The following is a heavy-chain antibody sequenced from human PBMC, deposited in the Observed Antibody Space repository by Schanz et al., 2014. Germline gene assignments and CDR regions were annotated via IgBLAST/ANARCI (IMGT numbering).Heavy chain of an antibody. V-gene: IGHV4-4*02. CDR2: IYHSGNT. D-gene: IGHD3-10*01. CDR3: ARDQSIVVRGAYLYYYGMDV. Sequence: QVQLQESGPGLLKPSGTLSLTCAVSGASITSSHWWSWVRQPPGKGLEWIGEIYHSGNTNYSPPRKSRVTSSEDNAKNQFTRNLTSVTAADTAVYYCARDQSIVVRGAYLYYYGMDVWGQGTTVTVSS. J-gene: IGHJ6*02. CDR1: GASITSSHW.